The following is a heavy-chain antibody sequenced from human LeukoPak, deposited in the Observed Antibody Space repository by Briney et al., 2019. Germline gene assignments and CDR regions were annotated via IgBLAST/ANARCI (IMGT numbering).Heavy chain of an antibody. CDR1: GYTFTAYY. D-gene: IGHD1-26*01. CDR2: INPRSGDT. CDR3: ARPQPWEYAFDI. Sequence: ASMKVSCKASGYTFTAYYIHWVRQAPGQGLEWVGRINPRSGDTDYAQEFQGRVTMTRDTSIRTAYMELSRLTSDDTAVYYCARPQPWEYAFDIWGLGTMVTVSS. J-gene: IGHJ3*02. V-gene: IGHV1-2*06.